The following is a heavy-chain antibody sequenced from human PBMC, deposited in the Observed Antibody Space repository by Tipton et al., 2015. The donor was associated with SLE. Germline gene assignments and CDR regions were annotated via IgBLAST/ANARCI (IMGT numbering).Heavy chain of an antibody. V-gene: IGHV4-31*03. CDR2: IYHSGST. J-gene: IGHJ4*02. CDR1: GTSISSGGYY. D-gene: IGHD7-27*01. CDR3: ARAAELGIVYFDY. Sequence: TLSLTCTVSGTSISSGGYYWSWFRQHPGKGLEWIGYIYHSGSTYYNPSLNSRVTISVDTSNNQFSLKLSSVTAADTAVYYCARAAELGIVYFDYWGQGTLVTVSS.